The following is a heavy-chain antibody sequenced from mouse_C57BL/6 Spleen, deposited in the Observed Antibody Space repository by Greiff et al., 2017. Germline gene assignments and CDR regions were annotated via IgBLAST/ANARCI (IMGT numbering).Heavy chain of an antibody. Sequence: VQLQESGAELVRPGTSVKVSCKASGYAFTNYLIEWVKQRPGQGLEWIGVINPGSGGTNYNEKFKGKATLTADKSSSPAYMQLSSLTSEDSAVYFCARPIYYGNYAFDYWGQGTTLTVSS. CDR1: GYAFTNYL. CDR2: INPGSGGT. D-gene: IGHD2-1*01. V-gene: IGHV1-54*01. J-gene: IGHJ2*01. CDR3: ARPIYYGNYAFDY.